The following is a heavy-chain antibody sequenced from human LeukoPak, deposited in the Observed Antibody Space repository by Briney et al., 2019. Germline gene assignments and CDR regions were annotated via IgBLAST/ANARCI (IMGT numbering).Heavy chain of an antibody. CDR3: ARGSFPWDLSPRVVFDY. J-gene: IGHJ4*02. D-gene: IGHD1-26*01. CDR1: DYSISSDHS. Sequence: SETLSLTCTVSDYSISSDHSWGWIRQTTGKGLEWIVSMYHSGSTYYNPSLKSRVTISVDTSKNQFSLKLSSVTAADTAVYYCARGSFPWDLSPRVVFDYWGQGILVTVSS. CDR2: MYHSGST. V-gene: IGHV4-38-2*02.